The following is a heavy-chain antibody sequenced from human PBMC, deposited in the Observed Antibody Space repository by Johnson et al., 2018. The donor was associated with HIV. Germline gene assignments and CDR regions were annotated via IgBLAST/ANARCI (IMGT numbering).Heavy chain of an antibody. V-gene: IGHV3-9*01. Sequence: VQLVESGGGLVQPGRSLRLSCTASGFTFDDYAMHWVRQVPGKGLEWVSGISWNSGSIGYADSVKGRFTISRDNAKNSLYLQMNSLRAEDTALYYCARLSGYYVYDAFDIWGQGTMVTVSS. CDR3: ARLSGYYVYDAFDI. CDR2: ISWNSGSI. D-gene: IGHD3-3*01. CDR1: GFTFDDYA. J-gene: IGHJ3*02.